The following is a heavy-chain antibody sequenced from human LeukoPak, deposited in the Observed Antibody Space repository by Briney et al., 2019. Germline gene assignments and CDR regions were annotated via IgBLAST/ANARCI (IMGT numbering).Heavy chain of an antibody. CDR2: IYSGGST. V-gene: IGHV3-53*04. CDR1: GFTVSSNY. D-gene: IGHD6-13*01. CDR3: ARDWETYSSSWSFDY. Sequence: GGSLRLSCAASGFTVSSNYMSWVRQAPGKGLEWVSVIYSGGSTYYADSVKGRFTISRHNSKNTLYLQMNSLRAEDTAVYYCARDWETYSSSWSFDYWGQGTLVTVSS. J-gene: IGHJ4*02.